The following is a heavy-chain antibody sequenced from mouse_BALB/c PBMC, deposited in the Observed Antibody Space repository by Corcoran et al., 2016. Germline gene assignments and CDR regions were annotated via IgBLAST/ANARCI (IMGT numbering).Heavy chain of an antibody. J-gene: IGHJ4*01. D-gene: IGHD1-1*01. V-gene: IGHV9-1*02. CDR3: ARRSTVVAYYYAMDY. CDR2: INTYSGGP. Sequence: QIQLVQSGPELKKPGETVKISCKASGYTFTNYGMNWVKQAPGKGLKWMGWINTYSGGPTYADDFKGRFAFSLATSASTAYLQINNLKNEDMATYFCARRSTVVAYYYAMDYWGQGTSVTVSA. CDR1: GYTFTNYG.